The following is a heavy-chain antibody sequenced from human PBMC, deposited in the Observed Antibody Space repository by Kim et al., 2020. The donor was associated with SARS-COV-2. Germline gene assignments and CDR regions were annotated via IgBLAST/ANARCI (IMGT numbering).Heavy chain of an antibody. CDR1: GGTFSSYA. V-gene: IGHV1-69*13. J-gene: IGHJ3*02. CDR3: ARDLRPGSSSWTKRGDAFDI. D-gene: IGHD6-13*01. CDR2: IIPIFGTA. Sequence: SVKVSCKASGGTFSSYAISWVRQAPGQGLEWMGGIIPIFGTANYAQKFQGRVTITADESTSTAYMELSSLRSEDTAVYYCARDLRPGSSSWTKRGDAFDIWGQGTMVTVSS.